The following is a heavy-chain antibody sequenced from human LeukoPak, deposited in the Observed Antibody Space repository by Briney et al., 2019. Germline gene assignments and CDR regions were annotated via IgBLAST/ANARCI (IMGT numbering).Heavy chain of an antibody. Sequence: SETLSLTCTVSGGSISSGDYYWSWIRQPPGKGLEWIGYIYYSGSTNYNPSLKSRVTISVDTSKNQFSLKLSSVTAADTAVYYCARVLGYCSSTSCYPWFDPWGQGTLVTVSS. V-gene: IGHV4-61*08. CDR1: GGSISSGDYY. J-gene: IGHJ5*02. D-gene: IGHD2-2*01. CDR2: IYYSGST. CDR3: ARVLGYCSSTSCYPWFDP.